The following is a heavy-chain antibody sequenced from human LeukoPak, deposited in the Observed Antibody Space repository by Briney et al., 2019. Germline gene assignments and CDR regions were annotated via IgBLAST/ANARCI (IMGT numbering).Heavy chain of an antibody. Sequence: SVSFSCTASVDTFSIYAIGWVRHAPGQGKEWRGRGIPIFGTANYAHQFQGRVTITTDESPSTAYMELSSLRSEDTAVYYCARHDIIAAGVRNWFDTWGQGTVVTVSS. CDR2: GIPIFGTA. CDR3: ARHDIIAAGVRNWFDT. J-gene: IGHJ5*01. V-gene: IGHV1-69*05. CDR1: VDTFSIYA. D-gene: IGHD6-13*01.